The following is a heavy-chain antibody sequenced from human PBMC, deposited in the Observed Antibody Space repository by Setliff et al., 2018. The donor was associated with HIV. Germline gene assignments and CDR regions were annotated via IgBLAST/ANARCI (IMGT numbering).Heavy chain of an antibody. D-gene: IGHD2-8*01. V-gene: IGHV4-59*08. J-gene: IGHJ3*02. CDR2: IHYSGAT. CDR1: GASIRGHY. Sequence: NPSETLSLTCSVSGASIRGHYWSWIRQPPGKGLEWIGYIHYSGATNYNPSLKSRVTISLDTSRTQFSLRLSSVTAADTAVYYCARHSPNVGVRGDAFDIWGQGTVVTVSS. CDR3: ARHSPNVGVRGDAFDI.